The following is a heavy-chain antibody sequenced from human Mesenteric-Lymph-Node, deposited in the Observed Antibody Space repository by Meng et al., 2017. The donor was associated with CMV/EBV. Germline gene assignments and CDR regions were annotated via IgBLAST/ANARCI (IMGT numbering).Heavy chain of an antibody. CDR2: ISPSGNNT. CDR3: AREYYYGSGSYYKGGDLYYFDY. Sequence: YYIHWEGQGPGKGLEWRGVISPSGNNTDYAQKFQGRVTMTRDTSISTAYMELSRLRSDDTAVYYCAREYYYGSGSYYKGGDLYYFDYWGQGTLVTVSS. CDR1: YY. V-gene: IGHV1-46*01. D-gene: IGHD3-10*01. J-gene: IGHJ4*02.